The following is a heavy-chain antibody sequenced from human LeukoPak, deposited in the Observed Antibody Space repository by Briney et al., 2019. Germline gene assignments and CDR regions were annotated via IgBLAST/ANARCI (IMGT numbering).Heavy chain of an antibody. CDR2: ISAYNGNT. CDR1: GYTFTSYG. V-gene: IGHV1-18*01. D-gene: IGHD3-3*01. Sequence: ASVKVSCKASGYTFTSYGISWVRQAPGQGLEWMGWISAYNGNTNYAQKLQGRVTMTTDTSTSTAYMEPRSLRSDDTAVYYCASDYFRTYYDFWSGPHTSMDVWGKGTTVTVSS. CDR3: ASDYFRTYYDFWSGPHTSMDV. J-gene: IGHJ6*03.